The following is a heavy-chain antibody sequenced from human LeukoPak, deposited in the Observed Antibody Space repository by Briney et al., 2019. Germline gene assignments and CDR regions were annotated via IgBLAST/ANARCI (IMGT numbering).Heavy chain of an antibody. CDR2: ISSSSSYI. D-gene: IGHD3-22*01. J-gene: IGHJ4*02. Sequence: GGSLRLSCAASGFTFSSYSMNWVRQAPGKGLEWVSSISSSSSYIYYADSVKGRFTISRDNAKNSLYLQMNSLRAEDTAVYYCASSHSSGYYFFDYWGQGTLVTVSS. CDR1: GFTFSSYS. CDR3: ASSHSSGYYFFDY. V-gene: IGHV3-21*01.